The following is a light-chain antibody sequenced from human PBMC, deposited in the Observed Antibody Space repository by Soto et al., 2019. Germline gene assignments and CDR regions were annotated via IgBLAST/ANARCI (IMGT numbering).Light chain of an antibody. CDR1: SSNIGGNS. CDR2: DDN. J-gene: IGLJ1*01. Sequence: QSVMTQPPSVSAAPGQQVTISCSGSSSNIGGNSVSWYQQLPGTAPKLLIYDDNKRPSGIPDRFSGSKSGTSATLGITGFQTGDEADYHCGSWDSSLSAYVFGTGTKLTVL. CDR3: GSWDSSLSAYV. V-gene: IGLV1-51*01.